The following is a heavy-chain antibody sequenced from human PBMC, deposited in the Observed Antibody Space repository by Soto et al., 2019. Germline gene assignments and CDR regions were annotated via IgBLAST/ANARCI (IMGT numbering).Heavy chain of an antibody. CDR1: GFTVSSNY. CDR3: ARDDYGDSGFFDY. J-gene: IGHJ4*02. Sequence: EVQLVESGGGLIQPGGSLRLSCAASGFTVSSNYMSWVRQAPSKGLEWVSVIYSGGSTYYADSVKGRFTISRDNSKNTLYLQMNSLRAEDTAVYYCARDDYGDSGFFDYWGQGTLVTVSS. V-gene: IGHV3-66*03. CDR2: IYSGGST. D-gene: IGHD4-17*01.